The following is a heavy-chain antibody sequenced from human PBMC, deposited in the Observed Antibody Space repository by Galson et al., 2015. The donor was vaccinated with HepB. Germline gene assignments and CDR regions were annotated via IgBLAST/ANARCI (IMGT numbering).Heavy chain of an antibody. CDR2: MNPNSGNT. V-gene: IGHV1-8*01. Sequence: SVKVSCKASGYTFTSYDINWVRQATGQGLEWMGWMNPNSGNTGYAEKFQGRVTMTRNTSISTAYMELNSLGSEDTAVYYCAGGSLGASILYSYSYMDVWGKGTTVTGSS. D-gene: IGHD1-26*01. J-gene: IGHJ6*03. CDR1: GYTFTSYD. CDR3: AGGSLGASILYSYSYMDV.